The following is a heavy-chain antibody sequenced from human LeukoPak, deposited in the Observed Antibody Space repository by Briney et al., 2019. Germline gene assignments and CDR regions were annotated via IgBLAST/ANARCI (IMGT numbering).Heavy chain of an antibody. V-gene: IGHV2-70*11. Sequence: ESGPTLVNPTQTVTLTCTVSGFSLSTSGMCVSWIRQPPGKALEWLARIDWDDDKYYSTSLKTRLTISKDTSKNQVVLTMTNMDPVDTATYYCARTSTGTSLYYFDYWGQGTLVTVSS. CDR2: IDWDDDK. D-gene: IGHD1-1*01. CDR1: GFSLSTSGMC. J-gene: IGHJ4*02. CDR3: ARTSTGTSLYYFDY.